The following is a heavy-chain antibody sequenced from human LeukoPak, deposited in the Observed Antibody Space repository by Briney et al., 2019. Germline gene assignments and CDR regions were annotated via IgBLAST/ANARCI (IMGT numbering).Heavy chain of an antibody. V-gene: IGHV5-51*01. J-gene: IGHJ4*02. D-gene: IGHD3-22*01. Sequence: GESLKISCKGSGYSFTSYWIGWVRQMPGKGLEWVGIIYPGDSDTRYSPSFQGQVTISADKSISTAYLQWSSLKASDTAMYYCARHLDDSSGYYYRTMYYFDYWGQGTLVTVSS. CDR2: IYPGDSDT. CDR1: GYSFTSYW. CDR3: ARHLDDSSGYYYRTMYYFDY.